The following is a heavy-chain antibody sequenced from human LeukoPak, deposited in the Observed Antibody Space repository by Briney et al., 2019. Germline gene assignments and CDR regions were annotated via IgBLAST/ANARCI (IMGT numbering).Heavy chain of an antibody. CDR2: ITWKSHRI. D-gene: IGHD3-10*01. Sequence: PGRSLRLSCAASGFTFDDFAMHWVRHVPGKGLEGVSVITWKSHRIFYADSVKSRFTISRANAQNYLYLQMNSLTVEDMALYYCVKDVEAYYGSGSYVDHWGQGTLVTVSS. J-gene: IGHJ4*02. V-gene: IGHV3-9*03. CDR1: GFTFDDFA. CDR3: VKDVEAYYGSGSYVDH.